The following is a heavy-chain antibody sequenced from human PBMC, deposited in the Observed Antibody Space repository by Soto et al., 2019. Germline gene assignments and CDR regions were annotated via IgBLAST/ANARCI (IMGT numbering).Heavy chain of an antibody. CDR2: MNPGSGKT. Sequence: ASVKFSCKASGYTFINFDISWVRQAAGQGLEWLGWMNPGSGKTGYASKFQGRVAMTRDASTGTSHLELSSLTSDDTAVYYCARMASAGTLNWFEPWGQGTLVTVSS. J-gene: IGHJ5*02. V-gene: IGHV1-8*02. CDR3: ARMASAGTLNWFEP. D-gene: IGHD6-13*01. CDR1: GYTFINFD.